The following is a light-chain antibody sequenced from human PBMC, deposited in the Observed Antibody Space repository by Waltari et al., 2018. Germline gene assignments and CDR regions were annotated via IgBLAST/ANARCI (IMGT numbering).Light chain of an antibody. Sequence: QSALTQPRPVSGPPGESVPISCTGTASEVGDYNYVSWYQQHPGQAPKVLTSDVNKRPSGVPDPFYGSKSGNSASLTIFVLQAEDEADYYCCSYAGTWVFGGGTKLTVL. CDR2: DVN. V-gene: IGLV2-11*01. CDR1: ASEVGDYNY. CDR3: CSYAGTWV. J-gene: IGLJ3*02.